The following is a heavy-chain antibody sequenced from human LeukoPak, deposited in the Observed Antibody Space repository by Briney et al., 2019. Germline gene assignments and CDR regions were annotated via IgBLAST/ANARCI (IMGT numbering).Heavy chain of an antibody. Sequence: SETLSLTCAVYGGSFSGYYWSWIRPPPGKGLELIGEINHSGSNNYNPSLKSRVNISVETSKKQFSLKLSSVTAADTAVYYCARGTVVGPIDYWGQGTLVTVSS. J-gene: IGHJ4*02. D-gene: IGHD1-26*01. CDR1: GGSFSGYY. V-gene: IGHV4-34*01. CDR3: ARGTVVGPIDY. CDR2: INHSGSN.